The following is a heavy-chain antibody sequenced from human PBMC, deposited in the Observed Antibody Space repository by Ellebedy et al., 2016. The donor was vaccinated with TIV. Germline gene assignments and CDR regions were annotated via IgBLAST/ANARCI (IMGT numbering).Heavy chain of an antibody. Sequence: ASVKVSXXASGFTFTGFFMHWVRQAPGQGLEWMGWINLNSGGTNYGQKFLGRVTMTRDTSINTAYMELNSLRSDDTAVYYCARWGYKQGHFDCWGQGTLVTVSS. CDR3: ARWGYKQGHFDC. CDR2: INLNSGGT. CDR1: GFTFTGFF. J-gene: IGHJ4*02. D-gene: IGHD5-12*01. V-gene: IGHV1-2*02.